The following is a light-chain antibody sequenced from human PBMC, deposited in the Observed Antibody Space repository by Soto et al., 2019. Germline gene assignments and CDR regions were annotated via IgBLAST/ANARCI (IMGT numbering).Light chain of an antibody. V-gene: IGLV2-14*01. J-gene: IGLJ2*01. CDR1: TSDVGSHNF. Sequence: QSVLTQPASVSGSPGPSITISFTGTTSDVGSHNFVSWYQQLPGKAPKLLIYEVTNRPSGTYNRFSGSKSGNTASLTISGLQAEDEADYYCSSFPNSIVVFGGGTKLTVL. CDR2: EVT. CDR3: SSFPNSIVV.